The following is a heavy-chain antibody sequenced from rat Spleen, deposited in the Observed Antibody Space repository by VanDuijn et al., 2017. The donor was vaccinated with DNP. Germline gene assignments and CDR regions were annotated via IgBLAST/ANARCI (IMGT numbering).Heavy chain of an antibody. CDR1: GLTFSKYG. CDR2: ISTSGSRT. J-gene: IGHJ2*01. Sequence: EVQVVESGGGLVQPGRSLKLSCAASGLTFSKYGMHWIRQAPTKGLEWVATISTSGSRTYYPDSVKGRFTISRDNAKSSLYLQMNSLKSEDTATYYCAGQGANLPFDYWGQGVMVTVSS. CDR3: AGQGANLPFDY. V-gene: IGHV5-19*01. D-gene: IGHD5-1*01.